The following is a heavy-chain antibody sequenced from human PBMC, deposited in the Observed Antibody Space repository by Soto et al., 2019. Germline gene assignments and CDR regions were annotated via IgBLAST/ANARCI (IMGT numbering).Heavy chain of an antibody. CDR1: GGSFSGYY. V-gene: IGHV4-34*01. J-gene: IGHJ6*02. D-gene: IGHD6-6*01. CDR3: ARGREYSSSSYYGMDV. Sequence: PXGTLSLTCAVYGGSFSGYYWSWIRQPPGKGLEWIGEINHSGSTNYNPSVKSRVTISVDTSKNQFSLKMSYVTAADTAVYYCARGREYSSSSYYGMDVWGQGTAVTVSS. CDR2: INHSGST.